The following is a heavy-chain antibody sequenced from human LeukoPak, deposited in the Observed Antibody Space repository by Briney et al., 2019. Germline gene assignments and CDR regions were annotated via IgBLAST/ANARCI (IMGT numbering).Heavy chain of an antibody. J-gene: IGHJ4*02. CDR2: IYYSGST. V-gene: IGHV4-31*03. CDR1: GGSISSGGYY. CDR3: AREEGYGGSRVDY. Sequence: SETLSLTCTVSGGSISSGGYYWSWIRQHPGKGLEWIGYIYYSGSTHYNPSLKSRVTISVDTSKNQFSLKLSSVTAADTAVYYCAREEGYGGSRVDYWGQGTLVTVSS. D-gene: IGHD4-23*01.